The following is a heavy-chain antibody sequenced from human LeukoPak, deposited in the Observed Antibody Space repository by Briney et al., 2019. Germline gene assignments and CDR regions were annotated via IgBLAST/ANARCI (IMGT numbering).Heavy chain of an antibody. D-gene: IGHD1-14*01. CDR2: ISYSGSTI. V-gene: IGHV3-11*01. CDR3: ARLPSTTYVDY. CDR1: GFTFSDYY. J-gene: IGHJ4*02. Sequence: PGGSLGLSCAASGFTFSDYYMSWIRQAPGKGLEWVPYISYSGSTIYYADSVKGRFTISRDNAENSLYLQMSSLRAEDTAVYYCARLPSTTYVDYWGQGTLVTVSS.